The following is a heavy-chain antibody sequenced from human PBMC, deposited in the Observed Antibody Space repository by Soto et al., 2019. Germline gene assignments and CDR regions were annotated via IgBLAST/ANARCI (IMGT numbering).Heavy chain of an antibody. CDR1: GASIGSGSYS. D-gene: IGHD3-10*01. Sequence: QLQLQESGSGLVRPSQTLSLTCTVSGASIGSGSYSWNWIRQPPGKGLEWIGYLHHSGDTYFNPTIRRRVNISVDRYTNHFSLKLISVTAADTAVYYCAKFPLWFGELEYWGQGALVAVSS. J-gene: IGHJ4*02. CDR2: LHHSGDT. V-gene: IGHV4-30-2*01. CDR3: AKFPLWFGELEY.